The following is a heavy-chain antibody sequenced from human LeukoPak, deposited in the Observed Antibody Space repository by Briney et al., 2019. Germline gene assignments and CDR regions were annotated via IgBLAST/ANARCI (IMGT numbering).Heavy chain of an antibody. Sequence: PGGSLRLSCAASGFTFSSYTMNWVRQAPGKGLEWVSYIGTGGTTLYADSVKGRFTISRDDAKNSLYLQMNSLRAEDTAVYYCARDSELTGDRSEYWGQGTLVTVSS. J-gene: IGHJ4*02. V-gene: IGHV3-48*04. CDR3: ARDSELTGDRSEY. CDR2: IGTGGTT. D-gene: IGHD1-7*01. CDR1: GFTFSSYT.